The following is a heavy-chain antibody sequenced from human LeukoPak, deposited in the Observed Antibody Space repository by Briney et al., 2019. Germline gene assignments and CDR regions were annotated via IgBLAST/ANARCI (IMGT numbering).Heavy chain of an antibody. CDR1: GGSFSGYY. CDR3: AVGATTWNY. J-gene: IGHJ4*02. Sequence: SETLSLTCAVYGGSFSGYYWSWIRQPPGKGLEWIGEINHSGSTNYNPSLKSRVTISVDTSKNQFSLKLSSVTAADTAVYYCAVGATTWNYWGQGTLVTVSS. D-gene: IGHD1-26*01. CDR2: INHSGST. V-gene: IGHV4-34*01.